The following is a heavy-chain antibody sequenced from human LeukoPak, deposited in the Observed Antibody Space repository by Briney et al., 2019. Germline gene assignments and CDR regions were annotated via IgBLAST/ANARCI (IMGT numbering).Heavy chain of an antibody. D-gene: IGHD1-20*01. CDR3: ARGYNWNDY. V-gene: IGHV3-53*01. J-gene: IGHJ4*02. CDR1: GFTVSSNY. Sequence: LPGGSLRLSCAASGFTVSSNYMSWVRQAPGKWLDWVSVIYSGGNTYYADSVKGRFTISRDNSKNTLYLQMNSLRAEDTAVYYCARGYNWNDYWGQGTLVTVSS. CDR2: IYSGGNT.